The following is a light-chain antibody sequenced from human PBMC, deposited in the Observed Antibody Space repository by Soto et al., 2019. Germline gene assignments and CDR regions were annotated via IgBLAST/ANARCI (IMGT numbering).Light chain of an antibody. CDR2: DAS. Sequence: EIVLTQYPATLSLSPGERATLSCRASQTISSYLLWYQQKPGQAPRLLISDASNRATGIPARFSGSGSETDFTLTISSLDTEDFAVYYCQHRMNRPLTFGQGNRLEI. CDR3: QHRMNRPLT. V-gene: IGKV3-11*01. J-gene: IGKJ5*01. CDR1: QTISSY.